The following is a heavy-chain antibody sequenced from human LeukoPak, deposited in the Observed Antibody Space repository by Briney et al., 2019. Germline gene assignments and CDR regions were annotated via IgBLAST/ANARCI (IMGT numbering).Heavy chain of an antibody. CDR2: IYSSGST. J-gene: IGHJ6*03. V-gene: IGHV4-59*01. D-gene: IGHD5-24*01. Sequence: SETLSLTCNVSGGSIRGYYWSWIRQPPGKGLEWIGYIYSSGSTNYNPSLKSRVTMSVDTSKNQFSLKVSSVTAADTAVYYCARGRRDGYTLYYMDVWGKGTKVTVSS. CDR3: ARGRRDGYTLYYMDV. CDR1: GGSIRGYY.